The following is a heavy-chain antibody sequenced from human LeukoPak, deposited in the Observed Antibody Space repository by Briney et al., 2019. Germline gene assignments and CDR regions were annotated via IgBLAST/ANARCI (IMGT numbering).Heavy chain of an antibody. D-gene: IGHD3-9*01. CDR2: IWYDGSNK. CDR3: ARSSYDILTGYYEYYFDY. CDR1: GFTFSSDG. V-gene: IGHV3-33*01. J-gene: IGHJ4*02. Sequence: GRCLRLSCAASGFTFSSDGMHSGRQAPGKGLGREAVIWYDGSNKYYAESVKGRFTISRDNSKNTLYLQMNSLRTEDTAVYYCARSSYDILTGYYEYYFDYWGQGTLVTVSS.